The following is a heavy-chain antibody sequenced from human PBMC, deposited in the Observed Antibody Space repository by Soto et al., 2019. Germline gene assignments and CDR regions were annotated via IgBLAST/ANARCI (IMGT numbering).Heavy chain of an antibody. CDR3: ARDGSTRWYSYDYHGMDV. Sequence: VQLVESGGGLVQPGGSLRLSCGASGFTFRTYWLSWVRQVPGKGLEWVANINQDGSEKNYVDSVKGRFTIPRDNAKNSLYLQMSSLRAEDTALYYCARDGSTRWYSYDYHGMDVWGQGTTVTVSS. CDR2: INQDGSEK. J-gene: IGHJ6*02. D-gene: IGHD5-18*01. V-gene: IGHV3-7*05. CDR1: GFTFRTYW.